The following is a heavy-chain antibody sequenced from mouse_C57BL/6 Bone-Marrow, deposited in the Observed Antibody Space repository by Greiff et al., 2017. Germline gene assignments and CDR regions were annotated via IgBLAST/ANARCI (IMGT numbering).Heavy chain of an antibody. V-gene: IGHV14-1*01. CDR3: TTFCDGYYLDY. J-gene: IGHJ2*01. Sequence: VQLQQSGAELVRPGASVKLSCTASGFNFKDYYMHWVKQRPEQGLEWIGRIDPEDGDTEYAPKFKGKATMTADTSSNTAYLQLSSLTSEDTAVYYCTTFCDGYYLDYWGQGTTLTVSS. CDR1: GFNFKDYY. D-gene: IGHD2-3*01. CDR2: IDPEDGDT.